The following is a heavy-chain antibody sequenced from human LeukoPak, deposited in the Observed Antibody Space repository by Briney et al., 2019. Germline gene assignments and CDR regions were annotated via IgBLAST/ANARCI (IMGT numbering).Heavy chain of an antibody. CDR2: IYSGGST. V-gene: IGHV3-66*01. D-gene: IGHD3-10*02. Sequence: GGSLRLSCAASEFSVGSNYMTWVRQAPGKGLEWVSVIYSGGSTYYADSVKGRFTISRDNAKNSLYLQMNSLRAEDTAVYYCAELGITMIGGVWGKGTTVTISS. CDR1: EFSVGSNY. CDR3: AELGITMIGGV. J-gene: IGHJ6*04.